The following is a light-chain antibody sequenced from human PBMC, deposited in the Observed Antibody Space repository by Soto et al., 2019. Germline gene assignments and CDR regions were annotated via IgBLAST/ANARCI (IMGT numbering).Light chain of an antibody. CDR1: HDITHD. CDR3: QQYAGLPLT. J-gene: IGKJ4*01. V-gene: IGKV1-33*01. Sequence: DIPVTQSPSSLSASIGDRVTITCQASHDITHDLNWYQAKPGKAPKLMIYGASNLKTGVPSRFSGSGSGTDFTFTISSLQPEDIATYYCQQYAGLPLTFGGGTKVEIK. CDR2: GAS.